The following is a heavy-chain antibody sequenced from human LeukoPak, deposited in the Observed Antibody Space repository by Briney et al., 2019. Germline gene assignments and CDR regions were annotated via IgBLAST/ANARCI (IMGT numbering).Heavy chain of an antibody. Sequence: SETLSLTCTVSGGSISSSSYYWGWIRQPPGKGLEWIGSIYYSGSTYYNPSLKSRVTLSVDTSKNPFSLKLSSVTAADTAVYYCARLAHYDILTGPLYYFDYWGQGTLVTVSS. CDR1: GGSISSSSYY. CDR2: IYYSGST. J-gene: IGHJ4*02. CDR3: ARLAHYDILTGPLYYFDY. V-gene: IGHV4-39*01. D-gene: IGHD3-9*01.